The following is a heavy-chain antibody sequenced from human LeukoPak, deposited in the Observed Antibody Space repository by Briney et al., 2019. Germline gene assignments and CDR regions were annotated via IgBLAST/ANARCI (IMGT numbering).Heavy chain of an antibody. CDR3: AKRMQGSGSYYNTFDY. CDR1: GFTFNSYA. CDR2: ISGSGGST. J-gene: IGHJ4*02. V-gene: IGHV3-23*01. D-gene: IGHD3-10*01. Sequence: PGGSLRLSCAASGFTFNSYAMSWVRQAPGKGLEWVSAISGSGGSTYYADSVKGRFTISRDNSKNTLYLQMNSLRAEDTAVYYCAKRMQGSGSYYNTFDYWGQGTLVTVSS.